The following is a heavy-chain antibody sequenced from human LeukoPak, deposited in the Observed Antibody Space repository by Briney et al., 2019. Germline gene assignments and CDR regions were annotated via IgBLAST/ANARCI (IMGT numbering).Heavy chain of an antibody. Sequence: SETLSLTCTVSGVSITSYDWSWIRQPPGKGLEWIGYIFYRGSTNYNPSLKSRVTMSVDTSKNQFSLNLSSVTAADTAVYYCARSLGAAAHFDSWGQGTLVTVSS. D-gene: IGHD6-13*01. J-gene: IGHJ4*02. CDR3: ARSLGAAAHFDS. CDR1: GVSITSYD. V-gene: IGHV4-59*08. CDR2: IFYRGST.